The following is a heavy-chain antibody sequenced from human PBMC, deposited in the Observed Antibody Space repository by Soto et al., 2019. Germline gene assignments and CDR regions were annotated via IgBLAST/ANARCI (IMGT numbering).Heavy chain of an antibody. J-gene: IGHJ4*02. CDR3: ARVLTYYDFWSGYYTGPFDY. D-gene: IGHD3-3*01. Sequence: GASVKVSCKASGYTFTSYYMHWVRQAPGQGLEWMGIINPSGGSTSYAQKFQGRVTMTRDTSTSTVYMELSSLRSEDTAVYYCARVLTYYDFWSGYYTGPFDYWGQGTLVTVSS. CDR2: INPSGGST. V-gene: IGHV1-46*03. CDR1: GYTFTSYY.